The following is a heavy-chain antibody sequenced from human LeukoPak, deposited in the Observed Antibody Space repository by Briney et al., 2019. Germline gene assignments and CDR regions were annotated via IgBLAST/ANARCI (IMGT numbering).Heavy chain of an antibody. D-gene: IGHD3-22*01. CDR3: ARDANNYYDSSGLDY. J-gene: IGHJ4*02. Sequence: SETLSLTCTVSGGSISSYYWSWIRQPAGKGLEWIGRIYTSGSTNYNPSLKSRVTMSVDTSKNQFSLKLSSVTAGDTAVYYCARDANNYYDSSGLDYWGQGTLVTVSS. V-gene: IGHV4-4*07. CDR1: GGSISSYY. CDR2: IYTSGST.